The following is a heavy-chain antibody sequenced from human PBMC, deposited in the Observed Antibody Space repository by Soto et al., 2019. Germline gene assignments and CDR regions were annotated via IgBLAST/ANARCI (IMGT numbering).Heavy chain of an antibody. CDR3: ARGRGSGWNYYGMDV. CDR1: GDSVSSDTAA. J-gene: IGHJ6*02. Sequence: SQTLSLTCAISGDSVSSDTAAWNWIRQSPSRGLEWLGRTYYRSKWYNDYAGSVKSRISINPDTSKNQVSLHLNSVSPEDTAVYFCARGRGSGWNYYGMDVWGQWTTVTVSS. CDR2: TYYRSKWYN. V-gene: IGHV6-1*01. D-gene: IGHD6-19*01.